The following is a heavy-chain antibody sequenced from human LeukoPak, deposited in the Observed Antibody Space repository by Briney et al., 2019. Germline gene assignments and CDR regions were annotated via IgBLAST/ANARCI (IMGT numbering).Heavy chain of an antibody. CDR1: GYSFTSYW. D-gene: IGHD2-2*01. Sequence: GESLKISCKGSGYSFTSYWIGWVRQMPGKGLEWMGIIYPGDSDTRYSPSFQGQVTISADKSISTAYLQWSSLKASGTAMYYCARQIQDIVVVPAAKVFDPWGQGTLVTVSS. V-gene: IGHV5-51*01. CDR2: IYPGDSDT. J-gene: IGHJ5*02. CDR3: ARQIQDIVVVPAAKVFDP.